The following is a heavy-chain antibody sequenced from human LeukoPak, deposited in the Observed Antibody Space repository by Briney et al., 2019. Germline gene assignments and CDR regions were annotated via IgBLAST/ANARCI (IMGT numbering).Heavy chain of an antibody. CDR3: TTAVYSYGSGCYFDY. CDR1: GFTLSNAW. J-gene: IGHJ4*02. CDR2: MKSKTDGSTT. V-gene: IGHV3-15*01. Sequence: GGCLRLSCAASGFTLSNAWTSWVRQAPGEGLGWDGRMKSKTDGSTTDYAAPVKGRFTISRDDSKNTLYLQMNSLKTEDTAVYYCTTAVYSYGSGCYFDYWGQGTLVTVSS. D-gene: IGHD5-18*01.